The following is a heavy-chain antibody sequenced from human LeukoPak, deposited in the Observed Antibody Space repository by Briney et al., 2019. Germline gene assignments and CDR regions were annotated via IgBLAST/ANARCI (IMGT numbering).Heavy chain of an antibody. CDR2: ISSSSSYI. CDR3: ARAPTPSYSSGWARWDYFDY. J-gene: IGHJ4*02. V-gene: IGHV3-21*01. CDR1: GFTFSSYS. D-gene: IGHD6-19*01. Sequence: SGGSLRLSCAASGFTFSSYSMNWVRQAPGKGLEWVSSISSSSSYIYYADSVKGRFTISRDNAKNSLYLQMNGLRAEDTAVYYCARAPTPSYSSGWARWDYFDYWGQGTLVTVSS.